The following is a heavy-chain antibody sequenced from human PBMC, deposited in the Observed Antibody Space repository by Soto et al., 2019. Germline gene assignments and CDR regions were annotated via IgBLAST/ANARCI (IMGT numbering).Heavy chain of an antibody. V-gene: IGHV4-30-4*01. CDR3: AREALGYCSGGSCNQPCGMDV. CDR2: IYYSGST. J-gene: IGHJ6*02. CDR1: GGSISSGDYY. D-gene: IGHD2-15*01. Sequence: QVQLQESGPGLVKPSQTLSLTCTVSGGSISSGDYYWSWIRQPPGKGLEWIGYIYYSGSTYYNPSLKSRVTISVDTSKNQFSLKLSSVTAADTAVYYCAREALGYCSGGSCNQPCGMDVWGQGTTVTVSS.